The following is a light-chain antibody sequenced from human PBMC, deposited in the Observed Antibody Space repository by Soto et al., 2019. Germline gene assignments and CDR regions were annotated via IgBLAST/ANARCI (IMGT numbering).Light chain of an antibody. V-gene: IGKV3-11*01. J-gene: IGKJ4*01. Sequence: EIVLTQSPATLSLSPGERATLSCRASQSVSSYLAWYQQKPGQAPRLLIYDASNRATGIPARFSGSGSGTDFTLTISSLEPEDFAVYYCQQYGSSPLTFGGGIKVEIK. CDR2: DAS. CDR1: QSVSSY. CDR3: QQYGSSPLT.